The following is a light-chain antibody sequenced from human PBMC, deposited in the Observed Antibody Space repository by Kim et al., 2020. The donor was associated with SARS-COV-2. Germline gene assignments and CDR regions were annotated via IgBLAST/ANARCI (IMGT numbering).Light chain of an antibody. V-gene: IGKV3-11*01. J-gene: IGKJ4*01. CDR1: QSISVY. Sequence: LSPGERATLSCRASQSISVYLAWYQQKPGQAPRLLIHDASNRATAVPTRFSGSGSGTDFTLTISSLEPEDFAIYYCQHRSNWPLTFGGGTKVDIK. CDR2: DAS. CDR3: QHRSNWPLT.